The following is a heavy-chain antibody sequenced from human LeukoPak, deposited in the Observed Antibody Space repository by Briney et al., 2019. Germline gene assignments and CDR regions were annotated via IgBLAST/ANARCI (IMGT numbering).Heavy chain of an antibody. CDR1: GFTFSDYS. CDR3: ARLRRNSDRSDFFYYYDH. J-gene: IGHJ4*02. V-gene: IGHV3-21*01. CDR2: VNTVSSYI. Sequence: PGGSLRLFCAASGFTFSDYSMTWVRQAPGKGLEWVASVNTVSSYIYYADSMRGRFTISRDNAKNSLFVQMNSLRAEDTAVYYCARLRRNSDRSDFFYYYDHWGQGTLVTVSS. D-gene: IGHD3-22*01.